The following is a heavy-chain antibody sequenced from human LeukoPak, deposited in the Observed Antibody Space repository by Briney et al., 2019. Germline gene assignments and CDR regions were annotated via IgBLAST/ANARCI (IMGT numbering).Heavy chain of an antibody. CDR2: VYNDGRT. CDR3: TRGSPTVSAGYN. J-gene: IGHJ4*02. Sequence: PGESLRLSCGASGFTVNRDYMSWVRQSPGKGLEWVSVVYNDGRTFYADSVKGRFTISRDDSKNTVFLQMNRLRPEDTAIYFCTRGSPTVSAGYNWGRGTVVIVSS. V-gene: IGHV3-53*01. CDR1: GFTVNRDY. D-gene: IGHD1-1*01.